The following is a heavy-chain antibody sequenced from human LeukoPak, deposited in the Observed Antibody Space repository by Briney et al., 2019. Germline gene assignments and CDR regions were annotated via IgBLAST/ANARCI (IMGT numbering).Heavy chain of an antibody. CDR3: AKDKARYYYDSSGYLPLIDY. Sequence: GGSLRLSCAASGFTVSSNYMSWVRQAPGKGLEWVSAISGSGGSTYYADSVKGRFTISRDNSKNTLYLQMNSLRAEDTAVYYCAKDKARYYYDSSGYLPLIDYWGQGTLVTVSS. J-gene: IGHJ4*02. D-gene: IGHD3-22*01. V-gene: IGHV3-23*01. CDR2: ISGSGGST. CDR1: GFTVSSNY.